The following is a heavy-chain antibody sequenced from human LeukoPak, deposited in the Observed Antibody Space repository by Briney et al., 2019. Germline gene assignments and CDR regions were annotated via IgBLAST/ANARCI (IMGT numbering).Heavy chain of an antibody. Sequence: GGSLRLSCAASGFTFSSYGMSWVRQAPGKGLEWVSAISGSGGSTYYADSVKGRFTIPRDNSKNTLYLQMNSLRAEDTAVYYCAKAPIYYYYYMDVWGKGTTVTISS. CDR2: ISGSGGST. J-gene: IGHJ6*03. CDR1: GFTFSSYG. CDR3: AKAPIYYYYYMDV. V-gene: IGHV3-23*01.